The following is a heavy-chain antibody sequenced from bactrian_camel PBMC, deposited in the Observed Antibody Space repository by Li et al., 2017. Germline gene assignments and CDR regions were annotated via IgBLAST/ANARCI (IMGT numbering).Heavy chain of an antibody. CDR2: FHSQGRT. D-gene: IGHD6*01. J-gene: IGHJ4*01. CDR3: AARVCYYGTSIVFSSSSYTY. V-gene: IGHV3S9*01. Sequence: QVQLVESGGASVQAGGSLRLSCDASGYTDRDCMGWFRQAPGQGREGIAGFHSQGRTRYTDAVKGRFTVSKDNTKNTVYLQMNSLKPDDTGMYYCAARVCYYGTSIVFSSSSYTYWGQGTQVTVS. CDR1: GYTDRDC.